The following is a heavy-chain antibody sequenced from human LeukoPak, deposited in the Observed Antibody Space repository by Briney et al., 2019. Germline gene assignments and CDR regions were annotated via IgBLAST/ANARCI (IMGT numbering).Heavy chain of an antibody. CDR2: ISYDGSNK. J-gene: IGHJ4*02. CDR1: GFTFSSYA. D-gene: IGHD3-10*01. Sequence: GGSLRLSCAASGFTFSSYAMHWVRQAPGKGLEWVAVISYDGSNKYYADSVKGRFTISRDNSKNTLYLQTNSLRAEDTAVYYCARDKKSGESSEIDYWGQGTLVTVSS. V-gene: IGHV3-30*01. CDR3: ARDKKSGESSEIDY.